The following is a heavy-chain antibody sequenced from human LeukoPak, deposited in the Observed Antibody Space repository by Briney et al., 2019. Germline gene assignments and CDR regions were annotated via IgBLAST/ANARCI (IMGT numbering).Heavy chain of an antibody. D-gene: IGHD3-22*01. J-gene: IGHJ6*03. CDR3: ALDYYDSSGYGSMDV. CDR2: INHSGST. Sequence: SETLSLTCAVYGGSFSGYYWSWIRQPPGKGLEWIGEINHSGSTNYNPSLKSRVTISVDTSKNQFSLKLSSVTAADTAVYYCALDYYDSSGYGSMDVWGKGTTVTVSS. V-gene: IGHV4-34*01. CDR1: GGSFSGYY.